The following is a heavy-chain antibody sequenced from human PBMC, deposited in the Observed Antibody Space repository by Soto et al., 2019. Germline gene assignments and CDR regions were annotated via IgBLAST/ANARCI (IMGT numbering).Heavy chain of an antibody. CDR1: GGSMFRYY. Sequence: SETLSLTCTDSGGSMFRYYWSWVRQPAGKGLEWIARIYGSGGTNYSPSLKSRVTMSLDTSKNKFSLRLTSVTAADTAVYYCAREGASSYASRHFDNWGPGTLVTVSS. D-gene: IGHD3-16*01. V-gene: IGHV4-4*07. CDR3: AREGASSYASRHFDN. J-gene: IGHJ4*02. CDR2: IYGSGGT.